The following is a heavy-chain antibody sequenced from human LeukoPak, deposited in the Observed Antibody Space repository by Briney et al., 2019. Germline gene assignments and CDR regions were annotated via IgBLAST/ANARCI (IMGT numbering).Heavy chain of an antibody. J-gene: IGHJ4*02. CDR1: GGTFSSYA. CDR3: ARDFRFFYYGSGSYYNYPGDY. CDR2: ISAYNGNT. Sequence: ASVKVSCKASGGTFSSYAISWVRQAPGQGLEWMGWISAYNGNTNYAQKLQGRVTITTDTSTSTAYMELRSLRSEDTAVYYCARDFRFFYYGSGSYYNYPGDYWGQGTLVTVSS. V-gene: IGHV1-18*01. D-gene: IGHD3-10*01.